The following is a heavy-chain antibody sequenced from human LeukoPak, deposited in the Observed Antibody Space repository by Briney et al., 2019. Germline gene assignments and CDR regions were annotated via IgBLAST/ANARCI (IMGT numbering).Heavy chain of an antibody. CDR2: IKEDGSEM. V-gene: IGHV3-7*01. D-gene: IGHD3-3*01. CDR3: ARAYDFWSAQIPSVDY. CDR1: GFAFSSYW. Sequence: GGSLRLSCAVSGFAFSSYWMTWVRQAPGKGLEWVANIKEDGSEMYYVDSVKGRFTISRDDAKNSLFLQMNSLRAEDTAVYYCARAYDFWSAQIPSVDYWGQGTLVTVSS. J-gene: IGHJ4*02.